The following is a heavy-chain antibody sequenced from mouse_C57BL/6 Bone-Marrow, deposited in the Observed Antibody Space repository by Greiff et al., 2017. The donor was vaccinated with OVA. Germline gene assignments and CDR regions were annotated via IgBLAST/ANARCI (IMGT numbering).Heavy chain of an antibody. CDR1: GYTFTDYE. CDR2: IDPETGGT. CDR3: TRDDYDRAWFAY. V-gene: IGHV1-15*01. Sequence: VKLKQSGAELVRPGASVTLSCKASGYTFTDYEMHWVKQTPVHGLEWIGAIDPETGGTAYNQKFKGKAILTADKSSSTAYRELRSLTSEDSAVNYCTRDDYDRAWFAYWGQGTLVTVSA. J-gene: IGHJ3*01. D-gene: IGHD2-4*01.